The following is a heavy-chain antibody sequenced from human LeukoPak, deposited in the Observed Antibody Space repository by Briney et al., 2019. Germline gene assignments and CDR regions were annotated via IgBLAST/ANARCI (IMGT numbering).Heavy chain of an antibody. D-gene: IGHD6-19*01. J-gene: IGHJ4*02. CDR3: ARQRHSSGHFDY. CDR1: GGSISSYY. Sequence: PSETLSLTCTVSGGSISSYYWGWIRQPPGKGLEWIGYIYYSGSTNYNPSLKSRVTISVDTSKNQFSLKLSSVTAADTAVYYCARQRHSSGHFDYWGQGTLVTVSS. CDR2: IYYSGST. V-gene: IGHV4-59*08.